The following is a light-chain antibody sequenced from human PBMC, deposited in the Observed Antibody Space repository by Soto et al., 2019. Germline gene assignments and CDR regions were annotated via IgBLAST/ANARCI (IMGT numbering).Light chain of an antibody. CDR2: EVS. V-gene: IGLV2-8*01. J-gene: IGLJ2*01. CDR3: SSYAASTNLGV. Sequence: QSVLTQPPSASGSPGQSVTISCIGTSSDVGGYNYVSWYQQHPGKAPKLMIYEVSKRPSGVPDRCSGSKSGNTASLTVSGRQAEHEADYYCSSYAASTNLGVFGGGTKLTVL. CDR1: SSDVGGYNY.